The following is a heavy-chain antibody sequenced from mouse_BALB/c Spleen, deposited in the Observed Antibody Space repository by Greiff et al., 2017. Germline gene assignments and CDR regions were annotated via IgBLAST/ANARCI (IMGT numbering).Heavy chain of an antibody. CDR3: AKPFTAGAMDY. Sequence: EVKLQESGGDLVKPGGSLKLSCAASGFTFSSYGMSWVRQTPDKRLEWVATISSGGSYTYYPDSVKGRFTISRDNAKNTLYLQMSSLKSEDTAMYYCAKPFTAGAMDYWGQGTSVTVSS. V-gene: IGHV5-6*01. D-gene: IGHD1-2*01. CDR2: ISSGGSYT. J-gene: IGHJ4*01. CDR1: GFTFSSYG.